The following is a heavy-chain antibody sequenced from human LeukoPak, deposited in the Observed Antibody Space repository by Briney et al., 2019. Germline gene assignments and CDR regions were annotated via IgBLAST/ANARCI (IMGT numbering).Heavy chain of an antibody. J-gene: IGHJ4*02. CDR1: GFTFSSYG. V-gene: IGHV3-30*18. CDR2: ISYDGSNK. Sequence: GRSLRLSCAASGFTFSSYGMHWVRQAPGKGLEWVAVISYDGSNKYYADSVKGRFTISRDNSKNTLYLQMNSLRAEDTAVYYCAKDGGLYYYDSSGRLDYWGQGTLVTVSP. D-gene: IGHD3-22*01. CDR3: AKDGGLYYYDSSGRLDY.